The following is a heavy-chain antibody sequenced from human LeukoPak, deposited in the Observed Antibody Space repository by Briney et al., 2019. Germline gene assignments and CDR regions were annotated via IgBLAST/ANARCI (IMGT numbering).Heavy chain of an antibody. Sequence: ASVKVSCKASGYTFTSYGISWVRQAPGQGLEWMGWISAYNGNTNYAQKLQGRVTMTTDTSTSTAYMEPRSLRSDDTAVYYCARHSSTKRTYYYYYGMDVWGQGTAVTVSS. CDR3: ARHSSTKRTYYYYYGMDV. CDR1: GYTFTSYG. J-gene: IGHJ6*02. CDR2: ISAYNGNT. D-gene: IGHD6-19*01. V-gene: IGHV1-18*01.